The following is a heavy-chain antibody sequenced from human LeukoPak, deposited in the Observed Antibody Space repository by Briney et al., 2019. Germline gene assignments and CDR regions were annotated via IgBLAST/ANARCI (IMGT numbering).Heavy chain of an antibody. CDR2: ICTAGDT. CDR3: ARQEPSSGYWGDAFDI. J-gene: IGHJ3*02. CDR1: GFIFSSYD. V-gene: IGHV3-13*04. Sequence: GGSLRLSCAASGFIFSSYDMHWVRQATGKGLEWVSAICTAGDTYYPGSVKGRFTISRENAKNSLYLQMNSLRAGDTAVYYCARQEPSSGYWGDAFDIWGQGTMVTVSS. D-gene: IGHD3-22*01.